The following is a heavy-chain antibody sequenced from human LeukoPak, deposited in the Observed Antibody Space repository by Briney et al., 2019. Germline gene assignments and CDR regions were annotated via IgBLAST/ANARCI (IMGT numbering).Heavy chain of an antibody. D-gene: IGHD3-10*01. CDR1: GFTFSSYG. CDR3: AKEKATMVRGVIISPSFDY. J-gene: IGHJ4*02. Sequence: GGSLRLSCAASGFTFSSYGMHWVRQAPGKGLEWVAFIRYDGSNKYYADSVKGRFTISRDNSKNTLYLQMNSLRAEDTAVYYCAKEKATMVRGVIISPSFDYWGQGTLVTVSS. CDR2: IRYDGSNK. V-gene: IGHV3-30*02.